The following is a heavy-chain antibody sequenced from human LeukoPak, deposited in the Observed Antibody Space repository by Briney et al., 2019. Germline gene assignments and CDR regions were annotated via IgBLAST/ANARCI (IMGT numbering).Heavy chain of an antibody. D-gene: IGHD1-26*01. CDR1: RFTCSSIA. Sequence: GRTLTLYCAASRFTCSSIALDRDPQAPGKGLEGLAVISYDGGNKYYAHSVKGRFTISRDNSKNTLYLQMNSLRAEDTAVYYCARDYSGRRYYGMDVWGQGTTVTVSS. J-gene: IGHJ6*02. CDR3: ARDYSGRRYYGMDV. V-gene: IGHV3-30*04. CDR2: ISYDGGNK.